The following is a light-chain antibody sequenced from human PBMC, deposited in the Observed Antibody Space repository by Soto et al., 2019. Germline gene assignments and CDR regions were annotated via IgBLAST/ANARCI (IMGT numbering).Light chain of an antibody. J-gene: IGLJ1*01. CDR3: CSYAGGSTYG. Sequence: QSSLAQPASVSGSPGQSITISCTGTSSDVGSYNLVSWYQHHPGKAPKFMIYEGTKRPSGVSSRFSGSKSGNTASLTISGLQAEDEAYYYCCSYAGGSTYGFGTGTKVTVL. CDR1: SSDVGSYNL. V-gene: IGLV2-23*01. CDR2: EGT.